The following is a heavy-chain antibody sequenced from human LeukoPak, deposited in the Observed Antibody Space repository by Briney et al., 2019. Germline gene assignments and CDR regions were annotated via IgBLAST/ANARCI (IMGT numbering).Heavy chain of an antibody. J-gene: IGHJ4*02. CDR3: ARDDTGTMDY. V-gene: IGHV1-18*01. Sequence: ASVKLSCTASGYTFTSYGISWGRQAPRHGLGWMGWRSVYNGNTNYAQKLQSKVPIPTDTSTSTAYMELRSLRSDDTAVYYCARDDTGTMDYWGQRTLDTVSS. D-gene: IGHD1-1*01. CDR1: GYTFTSYG. CDR2: RSVYNGNT.